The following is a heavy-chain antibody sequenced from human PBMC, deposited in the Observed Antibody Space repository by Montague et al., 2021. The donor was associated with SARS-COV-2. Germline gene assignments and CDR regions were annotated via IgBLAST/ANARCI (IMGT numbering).Heavy chain of an antibody. CDR1: GGSINSSSYY. V-gene: IGHV4-39*02. Sequence: SETLSLTCIVSGGSINSSSYYWGWIRQPPGKGLEWIGSIYYSGNTYYNPSLKSRVTISVDTSKNHFSLKLNSVTAADTAVYYCARRGRKLLPVATTIGGFDIWGQGTMVTVSS. D-gene: IGHD5-12*01. J-gene: IGHJ3*02. CDR2: IYYSGNT. CDR3: ARRGRKLLPVATTIGGFDI.